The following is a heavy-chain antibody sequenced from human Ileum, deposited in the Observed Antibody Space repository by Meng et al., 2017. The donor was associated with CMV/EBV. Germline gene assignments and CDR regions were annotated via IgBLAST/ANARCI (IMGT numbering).Heavy chain of an antibody. J-gene: IGHJ4*02. Sequence: FCFPFDDYGMSWVPQAPGKGLECVSGINWNGGSTGYADSMKCRFTISRDDSTNTLYLQMNSLKTEDTAVYYCTTDPVQGGYLEFDYWGQGTLVTVSS. D-gene: IGHD3-22*01. V-gene: IGHV3-20*03. CDR2: INWNGGST. CDR3: TTDPVQGGYLEFDY. CDR1: CFPFDDYG.